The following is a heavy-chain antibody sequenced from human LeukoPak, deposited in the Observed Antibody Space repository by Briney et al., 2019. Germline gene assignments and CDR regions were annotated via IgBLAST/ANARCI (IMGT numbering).Heavy chain of an antibody. V-gene: IGHV1-69*04. Sequence: SVKVSCKASGGTFSSYAISWVRQAPGQGLEWMGRIIPILGIAYYAQKFQGRVTITADKSTSTAYMELSSLRSEDTAVYYCARGYSDGTAAYYFVFWGQGTLVTVSS. CDR3: ARGYSDGTAAYYFVF. D-gene: IGHD3-22*01. J-gene: IGHJ4*02. CDR2: IIPILGIA. CDR1: GGTFSSYA.